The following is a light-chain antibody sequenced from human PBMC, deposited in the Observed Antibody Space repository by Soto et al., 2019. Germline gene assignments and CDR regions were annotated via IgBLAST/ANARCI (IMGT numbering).Light chain of an antibody. V-gene: IGKV1-27*01. Sequence: DIQMTQAPSSLSASVGDRVTITCRARQDISTYLAWYQQKPGKVPKLLISAAYTLQAGVPPRFSASGSGTDYTLTISSLEPEDVATYYCQKYDNAPLTFGGGTKVAIK. CDR3: QKYDNAPLT. CDR1: QDISTY. CDR2: AAY. J-gene: IGKJ4*01.